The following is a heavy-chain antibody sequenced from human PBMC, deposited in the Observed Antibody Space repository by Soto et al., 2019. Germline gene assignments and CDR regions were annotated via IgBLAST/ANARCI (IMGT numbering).Heavy chain of an antibody. V-gene: IGHV1-18*01. CDR2: ISAYNGNT. J-gene: IGHJ5*02. CDR1: GYTFTSYG. Sequence: ASVKVSCKASGYTFTSYGFSWVRQAPGQGLEWMGWISAYNGNTNYAQKLQGRVTMTTDTSTSTAYMELRSLRSDDTAVYYCARAHLTFYDFWSGYYNNWFDPWGQGTLVTVSS. CDR3: ARAHLTFYDFWSGYYNNWFDP. D-gene: IGHD3-3*01.